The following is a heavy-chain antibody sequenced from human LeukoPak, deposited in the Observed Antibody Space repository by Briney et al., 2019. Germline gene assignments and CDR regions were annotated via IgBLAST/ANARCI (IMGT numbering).Heavy chain of an antibody. Sequence: ASVKVSCKASRGTFSSYSISWVRQAPGQGLEWMGGIIPIFGTANYAQKFQGRVTITADESTSTAYMELSSLRSEDTAVYYCARRNGDYKGSAFDIWGQGTMVTVSS. V-gene: IGHV1-69*13. CDR2: IIPIFGTA. CDR1: RGTFSSYS. J-gene: IGHJ3*02. CDR3: ARRNGDYKGSAFDI. D-gene: IGHD4-17*01.